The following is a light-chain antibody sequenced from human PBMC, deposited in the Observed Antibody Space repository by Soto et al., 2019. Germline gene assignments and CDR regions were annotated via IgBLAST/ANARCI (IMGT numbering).Light chain of an antibody. CDR3: SSYTSSRTLV. Sequence: QSALTQPASVSESPGQSITISCTGTSTDVGAYNYVSWYQKYPGKAPKLMIYEVNYRPSGVSNRFSGSKSDNTASLTISGLQAEDEADYYCSSYTSSRTLVFGGGTKLTVL. J-gene: IGLJ3*02. V-gene: IGLV2-14*01. CDR1: STDVGAYNY. CDR2: EVN.